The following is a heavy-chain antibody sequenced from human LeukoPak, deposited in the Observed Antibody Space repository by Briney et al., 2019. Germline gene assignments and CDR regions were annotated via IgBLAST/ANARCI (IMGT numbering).Heavy chain of an antibody. D-gene: IGHD1-26*01. CDR1: GDSITTYY. V-gene: IGHV4-59*01. CDR3: ASGGSYFWFDP. CDR2: IYHRGDT. Sequence: PSETLSLTCTVSGDSITTYYWSWIRQPPGKGLEWIGYIYHRGDTKYNPSPQSRVTMSIDTPKNQFSLKLGTVTAADTAVYYCASGGSYFWFDPGGPGTLVTVSS. J-gene: IGHJ5*02.